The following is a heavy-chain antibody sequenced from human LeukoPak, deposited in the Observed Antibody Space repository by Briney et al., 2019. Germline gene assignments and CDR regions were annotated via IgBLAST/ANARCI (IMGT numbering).Heavy chain of an antibody. J-gene: IGHJ4*02. V-gene: IGHV1-8*02. CDR1: GYTFKNYD. CDR3: ARATPGGLHGYSFDY. D-gene: IGHD5-24*01. Sequence: ASVKVSCKASGYTFKNYDINWVRQAAGQGLEWMGWMNPNSGNTGFAQKFQDRVSMTRDTSINTAYMELTSLRSGDTAVYYCARATPGGLHGYSFDYWGQGTVVTVYS. CDR2: MNPNSGNT.